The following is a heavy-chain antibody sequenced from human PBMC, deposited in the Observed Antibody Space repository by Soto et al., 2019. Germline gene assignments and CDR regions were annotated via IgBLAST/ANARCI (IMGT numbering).Heavy chain of an antibody. J-gene: IGHJ4*02. CDR2: IIPILGIA. CDR1: GGTFSSYT. D-gene: IGHD5-12*01. Sequence: ASVKVTCTASGGTFSSYTISWVRQAPGQGLEWMGRIIPILGIANYAQKFQGRVTITADKSTSTAYMELSSLRSEDTAVYYCARESLSGYDAYDYWGQGTLVTVSS. V-gene: IGHV1-69*04. CDR3: ARESLSGYDAYDY.